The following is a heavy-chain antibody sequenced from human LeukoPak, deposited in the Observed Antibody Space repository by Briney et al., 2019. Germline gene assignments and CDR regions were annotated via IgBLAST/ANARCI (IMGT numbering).Heavy chain of an antibody. Sequence: PSETLSLTCTVSVGSISSSSYYWGWIRQPPGKGLEWSGSIYYSGSTYYNPSLKSRVTISVDTSKNQFSLKLSSVTAADTAVYYCARDLITMVRGVESAYFDYWGQGTLVTVSS. J-gene: IGHJ4*02. CDR2: IYYSGST. CDR3: ARDLITMVRGVESAYFDY. CDR1: VGSISSSSYY. D-gene: IGHD3-10*01. V-gene: IGHV4-39*07.